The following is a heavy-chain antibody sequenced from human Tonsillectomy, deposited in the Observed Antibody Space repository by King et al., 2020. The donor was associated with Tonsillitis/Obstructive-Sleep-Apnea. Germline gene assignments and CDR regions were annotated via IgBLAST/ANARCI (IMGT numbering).Heavy chain of an antibody. CDR2: ISGSGGST. Sequence: VQLVESGGGLVQPGGSLRLSCAASGFTFSSYAMSWVRQAPGKGLEWVSAISGSGGSTYYADSVKGRFTISRDNSKNTLYLQMNSLSAEDTAVYYCAKGLFYYDSSGYYEPFDYWGQGTLVTVSS. CDR1: GFTFSSYA. CDR3: AKGLFYYDSSGYYEPFDY. V-gene: IGHV3-23*04. D-gene: IGHD3-22*01. J-gene: IGHJ4*02.